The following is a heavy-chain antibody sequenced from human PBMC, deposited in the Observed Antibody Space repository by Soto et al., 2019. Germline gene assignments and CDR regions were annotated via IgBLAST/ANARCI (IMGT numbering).Heavy chain of an antibody. J-gene: IGHJ5*02. Sequence: SETLSLTCAVYGVSFSGYYWSWIRQPPGKGLEWIGEINHSGSTNYNPSLKSRVTISVDTSKNQFSLKLSSVTAADTAVYYCARERAVLLWFGELTDNWFDPWGQGTLVTVSS. CDR2: INHSGST. D-gene: IGHD3-10*01. CDR1: GVSFSGYY. V-gene: IGHV4-34*01. CDR3: ARERAVLLWFGELTDNWFDP.